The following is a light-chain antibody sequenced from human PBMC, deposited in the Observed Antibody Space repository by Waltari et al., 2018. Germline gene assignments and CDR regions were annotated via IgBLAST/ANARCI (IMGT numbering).Light chain of an antibody. Sequence: DIVMTQSLDSLAVSLGERATINCKSSQSVLYRSDNKNYLGWYQQKPGLPPKLLIYWASTRESGVPDRFSGSGSGTDFTLTISSLQAEDVAVYYCQQYYSSPVTFGQGTRLEIK. V-gene: IGKV4-1*01. J-gene: IGKJ5*01. CDR2: WAS. CDR3: QQYYSSPVT. CDR1: QSVLYRSDNKNY.